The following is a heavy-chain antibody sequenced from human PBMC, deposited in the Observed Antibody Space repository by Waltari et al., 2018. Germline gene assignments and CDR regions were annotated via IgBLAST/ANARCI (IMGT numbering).Heavy chain of an antibody. CDR1: GYTFTGYY. V-gene: IGHV1-2*06. Sequence: QVQLVQSGAEVKKPGASVKVSCKASGYTFTGYYMHWVRQAPGQGLEWMGRINPNSGGTNYAQKLQGRVTMTTDTSTSTAYIELRSLRSDDTAVYYCASEAGGYFGGMDVWGQGTTVTVSS. D-gene: IGHD1-26*01. CDR3: ASEAGGYFGGMDV. J-gene: IGHJ6*02. CDR2: INPNSGGT.